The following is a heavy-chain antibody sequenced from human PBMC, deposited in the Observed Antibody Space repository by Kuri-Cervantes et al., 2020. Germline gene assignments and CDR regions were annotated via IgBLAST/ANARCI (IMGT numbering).Heavy chain of an antibody. CDR3: ARGERYSFGPTGFDY. CDR1: GFTFSSYS. Sequence: LSLTCAASGFTFSSYSMNWVRQAPGKGLEWVSGINWNGGSTGYADSVKGRFTISRNNAKNSLYLQMNSLRAEDTALYYCARGERYSFGPTGFDYWGQGTLVTVSS. CDR2: INWNGGST. V-gene: IGHV3-20*04. D-gene: IGHD5-18*01. J-gene: IGHJ4*02.